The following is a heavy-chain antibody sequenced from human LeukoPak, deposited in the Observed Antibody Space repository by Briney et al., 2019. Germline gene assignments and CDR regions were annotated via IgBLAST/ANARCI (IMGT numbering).Heavy chain of an antibody. Sequence: PGGSLRLSCAASGFTFSSYWMHWVRQAPGKGLVWVSRSNTDGSSTIYADSGKGRFTISRDNAKNTLYLQMSSLRAEDTAVYYCARDRGAVGSFDYWGQGTLVTVSS. CDR2: SNTDGSST. J-gene: IGHJ4*02. CDR1: GFTFSSYW. D-gene: IGHD6-19*01. V-gene: IGHV3-74*01. CDR3: ARDRGAVGSFDY.